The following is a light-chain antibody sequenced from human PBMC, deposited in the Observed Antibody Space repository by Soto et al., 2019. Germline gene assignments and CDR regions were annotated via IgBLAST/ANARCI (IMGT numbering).Light chain of an antibody. CDR2: DVT. Sequence: QSVLTQPASVSGSPGQSITISCTGTSSDVGGYNYVSWYQQHPGKAPKLMIYDVTQRPSGVPDRFSGSKSGNTASLTISGLQAEDEADYYCCSYAGSYTYVFGVGTKLTVL. CDR3: CSYAGSYTYV. V-gene: IGLV2-11*01. CDR1: SSDVGGYNY. J-gene: IGLJ1*01.